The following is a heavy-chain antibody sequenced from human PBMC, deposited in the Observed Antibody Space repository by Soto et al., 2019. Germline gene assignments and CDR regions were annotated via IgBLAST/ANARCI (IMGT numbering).Heavy chain of an antibody. Sequence: TGGSLRLSCAASGFTFSSYGMHWVRQAPGKGLEWVAVISYDGSNKYYADSVKGRFTISRDNSKNTLYLQMNSLRAEDTAVYYCAKDYPRYDFWSGFEGPFDYWGQGTLVTVSS. D-gene: IGHD3-3*01. CDR1: GFTFSSYG. J-gene: IGHJ4*02. CDR3: AKDYPRYDFWSGFEGPFDY. CDR2: ISYDGSNK. V-gene: IGHV3-30*18.